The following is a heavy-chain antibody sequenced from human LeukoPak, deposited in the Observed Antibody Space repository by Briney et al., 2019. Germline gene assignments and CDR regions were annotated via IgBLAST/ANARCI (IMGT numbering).Heavy chain of an antibody. V-gene: IGHV1-18*01. CDR3: ARAPRCNTNSCNSWFDA. J-gene: IGHJ5*02. Sequence: ASVKVSCKASGNSFTTYGISWVRQAPGQGLEWMGWINVNTKYAQKFQGRVTMTTDTSTRTAYMELRSLRSADTAVYYCARAPRCNTNSCNSWFDAWGQGTLVTVSS. CDR2: INVNT. CDR1: GNSFTTYG. D-gene: IGHD2-8*01.